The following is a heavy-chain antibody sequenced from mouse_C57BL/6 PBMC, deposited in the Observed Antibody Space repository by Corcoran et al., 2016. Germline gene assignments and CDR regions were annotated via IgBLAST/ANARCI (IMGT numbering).Heavy chain of an antibody. CDR3: VRKGPHYYGFDY. CDR1: GYTFTDYY. Sequence: EVQLQQSGPELVKPGASVKISCKASGYTFTDYYMNWVKQSHGKSLEWIGDINPNNGGTSYNQKFKGKATLTVDKSSSTAYLELRSLTSEDSAVYYCVRKGPHYYGFDYWGQGTTLTVSS. J-gene: IGHJ2*01. V-gene: IGHV1-26*01. D-gene: IGHD1-1*01. CDR2: INPNNGGT.